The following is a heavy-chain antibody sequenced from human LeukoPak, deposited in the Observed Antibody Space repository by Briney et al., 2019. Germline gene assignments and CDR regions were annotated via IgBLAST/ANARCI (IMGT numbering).Heavy chain of an antibody. V-gene: IGHV1-18*01. D-gene: IGHD3-16*02. CDR3: ARDDNVWGSYRYSGY. CDR1: GYTFTSYG. CDR2: ISAYNGNA. J-gene: IGHJ4*02. Sequence: ASVKVSCKASGYTFTSYGISWVRQAPGQGLEWVGWISAYNGNANYAQILQGRVTMTTDTSTSTAYMELRSLRSDDTAVYYCARDDNVWGSYRYSGYWGQGTLVTVSS.